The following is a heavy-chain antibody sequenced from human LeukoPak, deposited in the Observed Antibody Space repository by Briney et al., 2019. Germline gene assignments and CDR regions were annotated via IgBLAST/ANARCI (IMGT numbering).Heavy chain of an antibody. V-gene: IGHV3-7*01. CDR2: IKQDGRET. J-gene: IGHJ4*02. Sequence: GGSLRLSCAASGFTFSSYWMSWVRQAPRKGLEWVANIKQDGRETYYVDSVKGRFTISRDNAKNSLYLQMNSLRAEDTAVYYCARDLIVGAPGEDYWGQGTLVIVSS. CDR1: GFTFSSYW. D-gene: IGHD1-26*01. CDR3: ARDLIVGAPGEDY.